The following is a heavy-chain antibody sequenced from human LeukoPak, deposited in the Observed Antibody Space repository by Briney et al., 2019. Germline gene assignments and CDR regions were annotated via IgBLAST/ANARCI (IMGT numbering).Heavy chain of an antibody. D-gene: IGHD1-26*01. CDR3: ARLGAITVGGLDY. J-gene: IGHJ4*02. V-gene: IGHV4-39*01. CDR1: GGSISSSSYY. CDR2: IYYSGST. Sequence: SETLSLTCTVSGGSISSSSYYWGWIRQPPGKGLEWIGSIYYSGSTYYNPSLKSRVTISVDTSKNQFSLKLSSVTAADTAVYYCARLGAITVGGLDYWGQGTLVTVSS.